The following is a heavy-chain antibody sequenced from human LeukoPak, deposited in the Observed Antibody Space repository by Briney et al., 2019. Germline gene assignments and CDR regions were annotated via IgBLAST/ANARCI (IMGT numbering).Heavy chain of an antibody. J-gene: IGHJ6*02. CDR1: GGTFSSYA. CDR3: ARGTYYYDSSGYYHGRGDYYYGMDV. Sequence: SVKVSCKASGGTFSSYAISWVRQAPGQGLEWMGRIIPILGIANYAQKFQGRVTITADKSTSTAYMELSSLRSEDTAVYYCARGTYYYDSSGYYHGRGDYYYGMDVWGQGTTVTVSS. V-gene: IGHV1-69*04. D-gene: IGHD3-22*01. CDR2: IIPILGIA.